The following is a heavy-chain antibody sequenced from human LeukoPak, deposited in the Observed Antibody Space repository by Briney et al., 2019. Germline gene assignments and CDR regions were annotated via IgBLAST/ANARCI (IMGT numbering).Heavy chain of an antibody. J-gene: IGHJ4*02. CDR3: AHNPNRKTDIVVVPAAIDDY. Sequence: PGGSLRLSCAASGFTFSSYSMNWVRQAPGKGLEWVSSINSSSSYIYYADSVKGRFTISRDNAKNSLYLQMNSLRAEDTAVYYCAHNPNRKTDIVVVPAAIDDYWGQGTLVTVSS. V-gene: IGHV3-21*04. CDR2: INSSSSYI. CDR1: GFTFSSYS. D-gene: IGHD2-2*01.